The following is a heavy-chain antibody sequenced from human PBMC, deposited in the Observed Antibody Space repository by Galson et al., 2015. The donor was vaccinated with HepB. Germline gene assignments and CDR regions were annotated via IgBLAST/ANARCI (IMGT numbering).Heavy chain of an antibody. CDR2: IYPGDSDT. CDR3: ARADSGGYYGGFDS. V-gene: IGHV5-51*01. D-gene: IGHD1-26*01. CDR1: GYSSTNYW. Sequence: QSGAEVNKPGESLKISCKGSGYSSTNYWIAWVRQMPGKGLEWMGIIYPGDSDTRYSPSFQGQVTFSADKSITTAYLQWSSLEASDTAMYYCARADSGGYYGGFDSWGQGTLVTVSS. J-gene: IGHJ4*02.